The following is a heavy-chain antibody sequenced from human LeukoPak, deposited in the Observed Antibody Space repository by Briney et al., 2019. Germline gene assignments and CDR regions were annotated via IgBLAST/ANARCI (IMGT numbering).Heavy chain of an antibody. V-gene: IGHV3-48*02. CDR3: ARDRYGPGTSPDSFDI. CDR1: GFIFHPYS. Sequence: VGSLRLSCVSSGFIFHPYSMIWVRQAPGKGVEWLSYISSSSSIVYDADSVQGRFTTSRDKVKNFLYLQMNTLRDEDTAVYFCARDRYGPGTSPDSFDIWGQGTMVTVSS. D-gene: IGHD3-10*01. J-gene: IGHJ3*02. CDR2: ISSSSSIV.